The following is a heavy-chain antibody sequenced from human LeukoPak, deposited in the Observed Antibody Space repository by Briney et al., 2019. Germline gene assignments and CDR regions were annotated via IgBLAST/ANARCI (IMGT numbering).Heavy chain of an antibody. CDR3: ARPPTQHQVPGNYYMDV. J-gene: IGHJ6*03. D-gene: IGHD2-2*01. CDR1: GGTFSSYA. V-gene: IGHV1-69*13. Sequence: ASVKVSCKASGGTFSSYAISWVRQAPGQGLEWMGGIIPIFGTANYAQKFQGRVTITADESTSTAYMELSSLRSEDTAVYYCARPPTQHQVPGNYYMDVWGKGTTVTVSS. CDR2: IIPIFGTA.